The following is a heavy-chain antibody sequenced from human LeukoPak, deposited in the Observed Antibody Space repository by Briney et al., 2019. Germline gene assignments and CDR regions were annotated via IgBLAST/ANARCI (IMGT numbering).Heavy chain of an antibody. V-gene: IGHV1-8*01. Sequence: GASVKVSCKASGYTFTSYDINWVRQATGQGLEWMGWMNPNSGNTGYAQKFQGRVTMTRNTSISTAYMELSSLRSEDTAVYYCARPTKGSNYYYYYMDVWGKGTTVTVSS. CDR3: ARPTKGSNYYYYYMDV. CDR1: GYTFTSYD. CDR2: MNPNSGNT. J-gene: IGHJ6*03. D-gene: IGHD2-21*01.